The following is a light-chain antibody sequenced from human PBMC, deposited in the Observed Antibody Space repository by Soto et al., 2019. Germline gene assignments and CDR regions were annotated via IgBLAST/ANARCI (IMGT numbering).Light chain of an antibody. CDR1: SSDIGAYDS. V-gene: IGLV2-14*03. CDR3: GSYSDSNTLVV. J-gene: IGLJ2*01. Sequence: QSALTQPASVSGSPGQSITISCTGASSDIGAYDSVSWYQQYPGEAPKLMIYDVSNRPSGVSYRFSGSKSGNTASLTISGLQAYDEAHYYCGSYSDSNTLVVFGGGTKLTVL. CDR2: DVS.